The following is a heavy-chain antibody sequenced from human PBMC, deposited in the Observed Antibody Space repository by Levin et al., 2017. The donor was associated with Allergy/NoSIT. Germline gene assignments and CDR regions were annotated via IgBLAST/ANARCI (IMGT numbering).Heavy chain of an antibody. J-gene: IGHJ4*02. CDR1: GGSISSSSYY. CDR3: ARYCSSTSCEHFDY. Sequence: SETLSLTCTVSGGSISSSSYYWGWIRQPPGKGLEWIGSIYYSGSTYYNPSLKSRVTISVDTSKNQFSLKLSSVTAADTAVYYCARYCSSTSCEHFDYWGQGTLVTVSS. V-gene: IGHV4-39*01. D-gene: IGHD2-2*01. CDR2: IYYSGST.